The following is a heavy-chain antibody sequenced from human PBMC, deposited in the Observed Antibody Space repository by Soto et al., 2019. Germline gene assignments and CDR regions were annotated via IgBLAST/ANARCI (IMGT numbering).Heavy chain of an antibody. D-gene: IGHD5-18*01. Sequence: GGSLRLSCAASGFTFDDYAMHWVRQAPGKGLEWVSGISWNSGSIGYADSVKGRFTISRDNAKNSLYLQMNSLRAEDTALYYCAKNVDTAMVYYYGMDVWDQGTTVTVSS. CDR1: GFTFDDYA. J-gene: IGHJ6*02. CDR3: AKNVDTAMVYYYGMDV. V-gene: IGHV3-9*01. CDR2: ISWNSGSI.